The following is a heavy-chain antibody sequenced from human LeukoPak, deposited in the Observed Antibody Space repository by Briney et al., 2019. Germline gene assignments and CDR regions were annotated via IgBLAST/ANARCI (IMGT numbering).Heavy chain of an antibody. CDR3: ARVRPAYSGYDWHFDY. D-gene: IGHD5-12*01. J-gene: IGHJ4*02. V-gene: IGHV4-59*01. CDR2: IYYSGST. Sequence: KASETLSLTCTASGGSISSYYWSWIRQPPGKGLEWIGYIYYSGSTNYNPSLKSRVTISVDTSKNQFSLKLSSVTAADTAVYYCARVRPAYSGYDWHFDYWGQGTLVTVSS. CDR1: GGSISSYY.